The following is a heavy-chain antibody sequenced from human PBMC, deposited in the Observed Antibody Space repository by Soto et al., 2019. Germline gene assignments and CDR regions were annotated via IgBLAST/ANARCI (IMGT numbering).Heavy chain of an antibody. CDR3: AGHPNDFWSGYFRRGWFDP. CDR2: IYYSGST. V-gene: IGHV4-61*03. D-gene: IGHD3-3*01. CDR1: GGSVSSGSYY. Sequence: PSETLSLTCTVSGGSVSSGSYYWSWIRQPPGKGLEWIGYIYYSGSTNYNPSLKSRVTISADTSINTVYLQWSSLKASDTAMYYCAGHPNDFWSGYFRRGWFDPWGQGTLVTVSS. J-gene: IGHJ5*02.